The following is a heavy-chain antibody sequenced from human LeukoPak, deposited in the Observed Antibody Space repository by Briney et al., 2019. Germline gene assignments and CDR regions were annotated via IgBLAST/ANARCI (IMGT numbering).Heavy chain of an antibody. V-gene: IGHV1-69*05. Sequence: GASVKVSCKASGGTFSSYAISWVRQAPGQGLEWMGGIIPIFGTANYEQRFQGRVTITTDESTSTAYMELSSLRSEDTAVYYCARAQTYNDYVWGSYRLRYFDYWGQGTLVTVSS. J-gene: IGHJ4*02. CDR2: IIPIFGTA. CDR1: GGTFSSYA. D-gene: IGHD3-16*02. CDR3: ARAQTYNDYVWGSYRLRYFDY.